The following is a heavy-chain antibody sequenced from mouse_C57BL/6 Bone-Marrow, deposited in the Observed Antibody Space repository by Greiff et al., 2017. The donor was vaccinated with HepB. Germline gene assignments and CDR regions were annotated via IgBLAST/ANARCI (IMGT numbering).Heavy chain of an antibody. V-gene: IGHV10-3*01. CDR1: GFTFNTYA. J-gene: IGHJ4*01. CDR2: IRSKSSNYAT. CDR3: VRGHYGSFYYAMDY. Sequence: DAGGGLVQPKGSLKLSCAASGFTFNTYAMHWVRQAPGKGLEWVARIRSKSSNYATYYADSVKDRFTISRDDSQSMLYLQMNNLKTEDTAMYYCVRGHYGSFYYAMDYWGQGTSVTVSS. D-gene: IGHD1-1*01.